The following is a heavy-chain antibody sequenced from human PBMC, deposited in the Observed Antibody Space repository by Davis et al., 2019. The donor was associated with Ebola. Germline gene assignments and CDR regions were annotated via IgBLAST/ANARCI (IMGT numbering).Heavy chain of an antibody. Sequence: ASVKVSCKASGYTFTSYGISWVRQAPGQGLEWMGWISAYNGNTNYAQKLQGRLTLTTDTSTSTVYMELRSLTSNDTAEYYCARGRNGGWDFDYWGQGTLVTVSS. CDR3: ARGRNGGWDFDY. CDR2: ISAYNGNT. J-gene: IGHJ4*02. CDR1: GYTFTSYG. V-gene: IGHV1-18*01. D-gene: IGHD6-19*01.